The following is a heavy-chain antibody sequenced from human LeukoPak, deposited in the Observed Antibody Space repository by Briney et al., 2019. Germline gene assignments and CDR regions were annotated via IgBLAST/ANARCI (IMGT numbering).Heavy chain of an antibody. V-gene: IGHV4-34*01. D-gene: IGHD3-9*01. CDR1: GGSFSGYY. Sequence: SETLSLTCAVYGGSFSGYYWSWIRQPPGKGLEWIGEINHSGSTNYNPSLKSRATISADTSKNQFSLNLSSVTAADTAVYFCARGGDYDVLTGYHYYFDYWGQGTLVTVSS. CDR2: INHSGST. J-gene: IGHJ4*02. CDR3: ARGGDYDVLTGYHYYFDY.